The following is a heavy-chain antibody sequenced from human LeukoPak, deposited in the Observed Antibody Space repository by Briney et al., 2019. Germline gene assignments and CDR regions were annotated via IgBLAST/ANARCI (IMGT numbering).Heavy chain of an antibody. CDR1: GGSFSNYY. V-gene: IGHV4-4*07. D-gene: IGHD3-3*01. CDR2: IYTSGST. Sequence: KSSETLSLTCAVYGGSFSNYYWSWIRQPAGKGLEWIGRIYTSGSTNYNPSLKSRVTMSVDTSKNQFSLKLSSVTAADTAVYYCARDIRSGYYTWGQGTLVTVSS. J-gene: IGHJ4*02. CDR3: ARDIRSGYYT.